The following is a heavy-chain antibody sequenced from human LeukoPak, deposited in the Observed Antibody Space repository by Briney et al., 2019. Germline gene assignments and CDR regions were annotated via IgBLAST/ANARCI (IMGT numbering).Heavy chain of an antibody. D-gene: IGHD2-2*01. V-gene: IGHV3-30*02. CDR2: IWYDGSNK. CDR3: AKDNRDCSSTSCYAYFDY. J-gene: IGHJ4*02. Sequence: QTGGSLRLSCAASGFTFSSYGMHWVRQAPGKGLEWVAVIWYDGSNKYYADSVKGRFTISRDNSKNTLYLQMNSLRAEDTAVYYCAKDNRDCSSTSCYAYFDYWGQGTLVTVSS. CDR1: GFTFSSYG.